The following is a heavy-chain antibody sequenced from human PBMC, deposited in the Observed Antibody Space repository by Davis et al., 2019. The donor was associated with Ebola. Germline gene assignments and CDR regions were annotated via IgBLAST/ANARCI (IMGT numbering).Heavy chain of an antibody. V-gene: IGHV3-33*01. J-gene: IGHJ4*02. D-gene: IGHD3-22*01. CDR1: GFTFSSYG. Sequence: GGSLRLSCAASGFTFSSYGMHWVRQAPGKGLEWVAVIWYDGSNKYYADSVKGRFTISRDNSKNTLYLQMNSLRAEDTAVYYCARVEYYYDSSGYYGIDYWGQGTLVTVSS. CDR3: ARVEYYYDSSGYYGIDY. CDR2: IWYDGSNK.